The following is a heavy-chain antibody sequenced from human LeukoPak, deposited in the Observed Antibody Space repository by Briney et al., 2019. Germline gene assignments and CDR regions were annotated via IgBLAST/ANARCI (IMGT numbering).Heavy chain of an antibody. J-gene: IGHJ4*02. D-gene: IGHD3-22*01. CDR3: ARDYYYDSSGYGAYFDY. Sequence: GASVKVSCKASGYTFTSYGISWVRQAPGQGLEWMGWISAYNGNTNYAQKLQGRVTMTTDTSTSTAYMELRSLRSDDTAVYYCARDYYYDSSGYGAYFDYWGQGTLVTVSS. V-gene: IGHV1-18*01. CDR1: GYTFTSYG. CDR2: ISAYNGNT.